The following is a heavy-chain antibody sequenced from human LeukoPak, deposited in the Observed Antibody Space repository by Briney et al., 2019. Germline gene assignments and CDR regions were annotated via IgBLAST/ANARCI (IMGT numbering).Heavy chain of an antibody. Sequence: GGSLRLSXATSGFTFHDYYMSWVRQAPGKGLEWVAKIEKDGGVKVYVDSVKGRFTISRDNAKNSLYLQMNSLRAEDTAVYYCARDERAPHYYGNSGYWGQGTLVTVSS. CDR1: GFTFHDYY. V-gene: IGHV3-7*01. D-gene: IGHD3-3*01. CDR3: ARDERAPHYYGNSGY. CDR2: IEKDGGVK. J-gene: IGHJ4*02.